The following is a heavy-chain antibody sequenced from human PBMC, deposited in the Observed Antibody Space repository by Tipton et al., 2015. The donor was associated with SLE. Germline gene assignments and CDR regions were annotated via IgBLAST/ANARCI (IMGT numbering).Heavy chain of an antibody. J-gene: IGHJ4*02. V-gene: IGHV3-74*03. CDR2: IRSDARST. D-gene: IGHD3-16*01. CDR3: ARVIQSSFGAPHFDY. Sequence: GSLRLSCVASGFTLINSWMHWVRQAPGKGLVWVSHIRSDARSTKYLDSVKGRFTISRDSAKNTLYLQMNSLRAEDTAVYYCARVIQSSFGAPHFDYWGQGTLVTVSS. CDR1: GFTLINSW.